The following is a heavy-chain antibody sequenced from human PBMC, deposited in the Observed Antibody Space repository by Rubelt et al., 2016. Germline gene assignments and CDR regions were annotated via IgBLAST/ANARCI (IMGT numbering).Heavy chain of an antibody. CDR1: GYTFTSYG. D-gene: IGHD6-19*01. Sequence: QVQLVQSGAEVKKPGASVKVSCKASGYTFTSYGISWVRQAPGQGLEWVGWISAYNGNTDDAQKLQGRFTMTTDTATSTAYMELRSLRSDDTAVYYCARDRTWLVPGLDAFDIWGQGTMVTVSS. CDR3: ARDRTWLVPGLDAFDI. J-gene: IGHJ3*02. CDR2: ISAYNGNT. V-gene: IGHV1-18*01.